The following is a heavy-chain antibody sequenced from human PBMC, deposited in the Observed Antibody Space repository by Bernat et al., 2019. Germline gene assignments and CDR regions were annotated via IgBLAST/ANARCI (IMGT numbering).Heavy chain of an antibody. D-gene: IGHD3-10*01. CDR2: INPSGGST. Sequence: QVQLVQSGAEVKKPGASVKVSCKASGYTFTSYYMHWVRQAPGQGLEWMGIINPSGGSTSYAQKFQGRVTMTRDTSTSTVYMELSSLRSEDTAVYYCVGEGALGVQGVNLNWFDPWGQGTLVTVSS. V-gene: IGHV1-46*01. J-gene: IGHJ5*02. CDR3: VGEGALGVQGVNLNWFDP. CDR1: GYTFTSYY.